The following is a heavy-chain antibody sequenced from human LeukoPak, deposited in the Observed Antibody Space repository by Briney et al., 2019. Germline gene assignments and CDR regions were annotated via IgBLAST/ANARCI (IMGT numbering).Heavy chain of an antibody. CDR3: ARRQGTSFFRARFGNWFDP. V-gene: IGHV4-39*01. D-gene: IGHD2-2*01. CDR1: GGSISSSSYY. CDR2: IYYSGST. J-gene: IGHJ5*02. Sequence: SETLSLTCTVSGGSISSSSYYWGWIRQPPGKGLEWIGSIYYSGSTYYNPSLKSRVTISVDTSKNQFSLKLSSVTAADTAVYYCARRQGTSFFRARFGNWFDPWGQGTLVTVSS.